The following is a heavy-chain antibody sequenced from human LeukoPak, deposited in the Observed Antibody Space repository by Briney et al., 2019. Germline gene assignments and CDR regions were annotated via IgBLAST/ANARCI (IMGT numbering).Heavy chain of an antibody. Sequence: SETLSLTCAVYGGSFSGYYWSWIRQPPGKGLEWIREINHSGSTNYNPSLKSRVTISVDTSKNQFSLKLSSVTAADTAVYYCARRKIRFLEWLSPRSVGWFDPRGQGTLVTVSS. CDR3: ARRKIRFLEWLSPRSVGWFDP. V-gene: IGHV4-34*01. D-gene: IGHD3-3*01. J-gene: IGHJ5*02. CDR1: GGSFSGYY. CDR2: INHSGST.